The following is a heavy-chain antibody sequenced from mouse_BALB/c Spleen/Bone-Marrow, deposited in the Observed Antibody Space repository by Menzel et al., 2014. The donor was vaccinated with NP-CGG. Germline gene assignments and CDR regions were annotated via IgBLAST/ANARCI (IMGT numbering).Heavy chain of an antibody. J-gene: IGHJ4*01. CDR1: GYTFTSYW. CDR2: INPSTGYT. V-gene: IGHV1-7*01. Sequence: VKLVESGAELAKPGASVKMSCKASGYTFTSYWMHWVKQRPGQGLEWIGYINPSTGYTEYNQKFKDKATLTADKSSSTAYMQLSSLTSEDSAAYYCARPENYDAMDYWGQGTSVTVSS. CDR3: ARPENYDAMDY.